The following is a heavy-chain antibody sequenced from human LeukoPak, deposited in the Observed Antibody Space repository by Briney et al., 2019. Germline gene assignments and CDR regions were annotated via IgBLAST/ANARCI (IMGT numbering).Heavy chain of an antibody. CDR3: ARDPRYYDNMGY. J-gene: IGHJ4*02. Sequence: GRSLRLSCAASGFTFSSYGMHWVRQAPGKGLEWVAVISYDGSNKYYADSVKGRFTISRDNSKNTLYLQMNSLRAEDTAVYFCARDPRYYDNMGYWGQGTLVTVSS. V-gene: IGHV3-30*03. CDR1: GFTFSSYG. D-gene: IGHD3-16*01. CDR2: ISYDGSNK.